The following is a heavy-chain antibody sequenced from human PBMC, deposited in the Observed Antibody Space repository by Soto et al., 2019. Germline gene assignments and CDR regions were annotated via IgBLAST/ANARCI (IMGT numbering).Heavy chain of an antibody. J-gene: IGHJ5*02. Sequence: QVQLQESGPGLVKPSQTLSLTCTVSGGSISSGGYYWSWIRQHPGKGLEWIGYIYYSGSTYYNPSLKSRVTISVDTAKNKFSLKLSSVTAPDTAVYYCAVGYYYDSSGYYYSWFDPWGQGTLVTVSS. CDR3: AVGYYYDSSGYYYSWFDP. D-gene: IGHD3-22*01. CDR1: GGSISSGGYY. V-gene: IGHV4-31*03. CDR2: IYYSGST.